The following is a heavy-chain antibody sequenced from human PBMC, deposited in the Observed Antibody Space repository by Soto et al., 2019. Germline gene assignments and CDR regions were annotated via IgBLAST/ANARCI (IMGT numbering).Heavy chain of an antibody. CDR1: GFTFSSSA. CDR3: AKREVGGTRYFDY. D-gene: IGHD1-26*01. CDR2: ITASGGSA. V-gene: IGHV3-23*01. J-gene: IGHJ4*02. Sequence: GGSLRLSCAASGFTFSSSAMSWVRQAPGKGLEWVSAITASGGSAYYADSVKGRFTISRDNSKSTLYLQMNSLRAEDTAVYYCAKREVGGTRYFDYWGQGTLVTVSS.